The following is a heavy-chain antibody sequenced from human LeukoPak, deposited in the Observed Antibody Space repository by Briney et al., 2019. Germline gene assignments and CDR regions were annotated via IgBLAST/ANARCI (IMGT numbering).Heavy chain of an antibody. Sequence: SETLSLTCAVYGGSFSGYYWSWIRQPPGQGLEWIGEINHSGSTNYNPSLKSRVTISVDTSQNQLSLKMSSVTAADTAVYYCARGVFIVVVPAASSRNWFDPWGQGTLVTVSS. CDR2: INHSGST. CDR1: GGSFSGYY. J-gene: IGHJ5*02. CDR3: ARGVFIVVVPAASSRNWFDP. D-gene: IGHD2-2*01. V-gene: IGHV4-34*01.